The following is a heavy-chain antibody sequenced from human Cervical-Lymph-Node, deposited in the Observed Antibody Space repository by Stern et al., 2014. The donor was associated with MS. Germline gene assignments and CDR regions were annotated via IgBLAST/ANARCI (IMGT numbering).Heavy chain of an antibody. V-gene: IGHV3-9*01. CDR3: AKTTVTTRPFEF. J-gene: IGHJ4*02. Sequence: EVQLVESGGGLVQPGRSLRLSCAASGFTVNDYSMHWVRQAPGKGLEWVSGISWEGGSTEYAASVKGRFAISRDNAKNSLFLHMNSLRPEDTAFYYCAKTTVTTRPFEFWGQGTLVTVSS. D-gene: IGHD4-17*01. CDR2: ISWEGGST. CDR1: GFTVNDYS.